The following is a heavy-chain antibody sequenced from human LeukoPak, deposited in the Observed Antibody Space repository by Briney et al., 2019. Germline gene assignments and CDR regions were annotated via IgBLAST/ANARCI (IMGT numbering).Heavy chain of an antibody. D-gene: IGHD2-21*01. J-gene: IGHJ3*02. Sequence: GGSLRLSCGASGFTFSSYAMSGVRRAPGRGLEWLSAISGSGGSTYYADSVKGRFTISRDNSKNTLYLQMNSLRAEDTAIYYCAEEGENYAFDIWGQGTMVTVSS. CDR2: ISGSGGST. V-gene: IGHV3-23*01. CDR3: AEEGENYAFDI. CDR1: GFTFSSYA.